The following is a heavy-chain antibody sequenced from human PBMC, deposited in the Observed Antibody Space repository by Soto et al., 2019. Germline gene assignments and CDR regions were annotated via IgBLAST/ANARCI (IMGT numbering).Heavy chain of an antibody. D-gene: IGHD6-19*01. J-gene: IGHJ4*02. CDR2: ISYDGSNK. CDR1: GFTFSSYA. V-gene: IGHV3-30-3*01. Sequence: HPVGSLRLSCTASGFTFSSYAMHWVRQAPGKGLEWVAVISYDGSNKYYADSVKGRFTISRDNSKNTMYLQMNSLRVEDTAVYYCARPYSSGWYGDLDSWGQGTLVTVSS. CDR3: ARPYSSGWYGDLDS.